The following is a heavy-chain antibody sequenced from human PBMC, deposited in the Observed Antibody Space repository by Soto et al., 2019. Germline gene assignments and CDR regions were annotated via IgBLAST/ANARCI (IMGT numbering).Heavy chain of an antibody. V-gene: IGHV3-7*01. J-gene: IGHJ3*02. CDR3: ATANTPYAFDM. Sequence: VQLVESGGGLVQPGESLRLSCTASGLTFSISWMTWVRQAPGEGVEWVSNINPAGNVQHYADSVKERFTISRDNAKNSLFLQMSGLRVEDTAVYYCATANTPYAFDMWGQGTMVTVSS. CDR1: GLTFSISW. CDR2: INPAGNVQ.